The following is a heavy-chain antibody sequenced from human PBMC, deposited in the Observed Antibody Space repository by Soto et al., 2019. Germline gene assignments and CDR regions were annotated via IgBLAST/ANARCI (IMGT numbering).Heavy chain of an antibody. CDR3: ARDASKGTYYDILTGYYEPSDY. CDR2: IWYDGSNN. V-gene: IGHV3-33*01. CDR1: GFTFSSYG. D-gene: IGHD3-9*01. Sequence: QVQLVESGGGVVQPGRSLRLSCAASGFTFSSYGMHWVRQAPGKGLEWVAVIWYDGSNNYYADSVKGRFTISRDNSKNTLYLQMNSLRAEDTAVYYCARDASKGTYYDILTGYYEPSDYWGQGTLVTVSS. J-gene: IGHJ4*02.